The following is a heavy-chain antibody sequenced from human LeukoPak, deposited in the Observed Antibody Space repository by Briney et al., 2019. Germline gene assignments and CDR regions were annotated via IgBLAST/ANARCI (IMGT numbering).Heavy chain of an antibody. V-gene: IGHV3-23*01. D-gene: IGHD3-3*01. CDR2: ISGSGGST. CDR1: GFTFSSYA. Sequence: PGGSLRLSCAASGFTFSSYAMSWVRQAPGKGLEWVSAISGSGGSTYYADSVKGRFTISRDNSKNTLYLQMNSLRAEDTAVYYRAKCFWSGYYTGYYFDYWGQGTLVTVSS. J-gene: IGHJ4*02. CDR3: AKCFWSGYYTGYYFDY.